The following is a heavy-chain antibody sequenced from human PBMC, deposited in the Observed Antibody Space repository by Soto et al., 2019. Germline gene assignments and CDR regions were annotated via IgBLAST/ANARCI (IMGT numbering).Heavy chain of an antibody. CDR1: GFTFSSYW. CDR2: INSDGSST. D-gene: IGHD3-16*01. CDR3: ARSGGVYYYYYGMDV. Sequence: GSLRLSCAASGFTFSSYWMHWVRQAPGKGLVWVSRINSDGSSTSYADSVKGRFTISRDNAKNTLYLQMNSLRAEDTAVYYCARSGGVYYYYYGMDVWGQGTTVTVSS. J-gene: IGHJ6*02. V-gene: IGHV3-74*01.